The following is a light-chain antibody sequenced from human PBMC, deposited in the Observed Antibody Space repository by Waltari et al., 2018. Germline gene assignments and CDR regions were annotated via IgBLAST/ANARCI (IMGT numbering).Light chain of an antibody. Sequence: SYVITQPPSVSVSPGQTASIDCSGDKLGNQFVAWYQLKPGQCPVLVVYEDDKRPSGIPERFSGSNSGNTATLTISGAQSMDEGYYFCQGRDGSTAVVFGGGTKLTVL. CDR3: QGRDGSTAVV. J-gene: IGLJ2*01. CDR1: KLGNQF. V-gene: IGLV3-1*01. CDR2: EDD.